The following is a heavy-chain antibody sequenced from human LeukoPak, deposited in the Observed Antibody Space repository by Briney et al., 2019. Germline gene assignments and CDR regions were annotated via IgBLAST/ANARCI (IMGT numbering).Heavy chain of an antibody. V-gene: IGHV3-30*18. CDR1: GFIFSSYG. CDR2: ISYDGSNK. Sequence: PGRSLRLSCAASGFIFSSYGTHWIRQAPGKGLEWVAIISYDGSNKYYADSVKGRFTISRDNSKNTLYLQMNSLRVEGTAVYYCAKDQDHFDYWGQGTLVTVSS. J-gene: IGHJ4*02. CDR3: AKDQDHFDY.